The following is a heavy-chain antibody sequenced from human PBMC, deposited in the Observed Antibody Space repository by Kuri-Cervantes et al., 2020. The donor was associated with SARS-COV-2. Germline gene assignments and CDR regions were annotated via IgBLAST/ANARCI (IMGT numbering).Heavy chain of an antibody. Sequence: GESLKISCAASGFNFSRTDMHWVRQAPGEGLEWVAVISHDGKNKKCIASGKGRFTISRDNSQNTLYLHMKSLRSEGTAMYYCAKDRVGVQDFWGQGTLVTVSS. V-gene: IGHV3-30*18. CDR2: ISHDGKNK. CDR1: GFNFSRTD. J-gene: IGHJ4*02. CDR3: AKDRVGVQDF. D-gene: IGHD2-21*01.